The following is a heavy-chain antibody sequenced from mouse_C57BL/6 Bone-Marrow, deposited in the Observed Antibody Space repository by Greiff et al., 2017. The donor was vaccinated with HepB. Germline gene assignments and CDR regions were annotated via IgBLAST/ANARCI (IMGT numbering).Heavy chain of an antibody. CDR2: IYPRSGNT. Sequence: QVQLKESGAELARPGASVKLSCKASGYTFTSYGISWVKQRTGQGLEWIGEIYPRSGNTYYNEKFKGKATLTADKSSITAYMELRSLTSEDSAVYFCAINWDAWFAYWGQGTLVTVSA. CDR3: AINWDAWFAY. CDR1: GYTFTSYG. V-gene: IGHV1-81*01. D-gene: IGHD4-1*01. J-gene: IGHJ3*01.